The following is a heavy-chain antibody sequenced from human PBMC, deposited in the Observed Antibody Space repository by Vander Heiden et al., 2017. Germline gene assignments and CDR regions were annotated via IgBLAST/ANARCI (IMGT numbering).Heavy chain of an antibody. CDR1: GFTFRGYG. CDR2: ISGGVGSI. V-gene: IGHV3-23*01. J-gene: IGHJ6*02. CDR3: AKDFWGSYTFYYYNGMDV. Sequence: EVPLLESGGGLVQPGGSLRLSCAASGFTFRGYGMSWARQAPGKGLEWVSGISGGVGSIYYADSVKGRFIISRDNSKNTLYLQMNSLRADDTAVYSCAKDFWGSYTFYYYNGMDVWGQGTTVTVSS. D-gene: IGHD3-16*01.